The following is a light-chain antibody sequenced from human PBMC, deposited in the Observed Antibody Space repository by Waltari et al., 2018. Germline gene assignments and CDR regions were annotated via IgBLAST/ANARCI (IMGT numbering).Light chain of an antibody. Sequence: SYELTQPLSVSVALGQTARITCRGTHIGSTNVHWYQRKPGQAPVLVIYRDNNRASGIPARFSGSNSGNTATLTISRLQAGDEADYYCQVWDSNTVVFGGGTKLTVL. J-gene: IGLJ2*01. CDR1: HIGSTN. V-gene: IGLV3-9*01. CDR3: QVWDSNTVV. CDR2: RDN.